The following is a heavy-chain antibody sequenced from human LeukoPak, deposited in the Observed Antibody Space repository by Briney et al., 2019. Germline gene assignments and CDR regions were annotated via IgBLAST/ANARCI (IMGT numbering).Heavy chain of an antibody. V-gene: IGHV3-15*01. J-gene: IGHJ4*02. CDR2: ITPAGGTP. CDR3: QGVPAG. Sequence: GGSLRPSCAASGLTISKAWMSWVSQAPGNWLEWAGLITPAGGTPDYAAPVRGTFTISRANSDTTLYLQMNSLKTVYAAVYYCQGVPAGGGQGTLVTVSS. D-gene: IGHD2-2*01. CDR1: GLTISKAW.